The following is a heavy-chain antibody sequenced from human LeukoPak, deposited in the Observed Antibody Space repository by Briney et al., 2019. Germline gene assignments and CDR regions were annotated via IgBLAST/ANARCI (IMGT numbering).Heavy chain of an antibody. D-gene: IGHD4-17*01. CDR3: ALWYGDYGYPYYYYGMDV. CDR1: GYTFTSYD. J-gene: IGHJ6*02. V-gene: IGHV1-8*01. CDR2: MNPNRGNT. Sequence: ASLKLSCKASGYTFTSYDINWVRQATGQGLEWIGWMNPNRGNTVYAHKFQGRVTITRNTSISTAYMELSSLRSEDTAVYYCALWYGDYGYPYYYYGMDVWGQGTTVTVSS.